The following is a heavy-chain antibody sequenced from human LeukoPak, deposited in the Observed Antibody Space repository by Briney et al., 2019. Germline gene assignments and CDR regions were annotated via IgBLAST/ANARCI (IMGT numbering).Heavy chain of an antibody. Sequence: GGSLRLSCAASGFTFSSYWMHWVRQGPGKGLVWVSRISSDGRTTSYADSVKGRFTISRDNAKNSLYLQMNSLRAEDTAVYYCARDPFGSRTSDYWGQGTLVTVSS. CDR2: ISSDGRTT. V-gene: IGHV3-74*01. J-gene: IGHJ4*02. CDR1: GFTFSSYW. CDR3: ARDPFGSRTSDY. D-gene: IGHD2-2*01.